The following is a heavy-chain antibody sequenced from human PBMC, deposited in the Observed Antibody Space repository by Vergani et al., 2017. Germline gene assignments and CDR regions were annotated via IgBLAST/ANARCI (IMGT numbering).Heavy chain of an antibody. CDR2: ISSNGGST. CDR1: GFTFSSYA. V-gene: IGHV3-64*01. J-gene: IGHJ6*02. CDR3: ARDRNYDILTGYYTLNYYYYGMDV. D-gene: IGHD3-9*01. Sequence: EVQLVESGGGLVQPGGSLRLSCAASGFTFSSYAMHWVRQAPGKGLEYVSAISSNGGSTYYANSVKGRFTISRDNSKNTLYLQMGSLRAEDMAVYYCARDRNYDILTGYYTLNYYYYGMDVWGQXP.